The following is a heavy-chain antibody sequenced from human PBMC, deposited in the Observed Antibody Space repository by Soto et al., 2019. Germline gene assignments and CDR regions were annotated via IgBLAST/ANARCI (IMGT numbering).Heavy chain of an antibody. V-gene: IGHV2-70*01. J-gene: IGHJ3*02. CDR1: GFSLSTSGMC. CDR2: IDWDDDK. CDR3: ARVLAVVHAFDI. D-gene: IGHD6-19*01. Sequence: VNPTQTLTLTCTFSGFSLSTSGMCVSWIRQPPGKALEWLALIDWDDDKYYSTSLKTRLTISKDTSKNQVVLTMTNMDPVDTVTYYCARVLAVVHAFDIWGQGTMVTVSS.